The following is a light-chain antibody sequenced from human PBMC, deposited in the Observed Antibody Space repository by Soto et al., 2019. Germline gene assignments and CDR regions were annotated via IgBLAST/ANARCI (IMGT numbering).Light chain of an antibody. CDR1: QSISSW. V-gene: IGKV1-5*01. Sequence: DIQMTQSPSTLSASVGDRVTITCRASQSISSWLAWYQQKPGKAPKLLIYDASSLDSGVPSRFSGSGSGTELALTISSLQPDDFAAYYCQQYNSYSRWTFGQGTKVEIK. J-gene: IGKJ1*01. CDR2: DAS. CDR3: QQYNSYSRWT.